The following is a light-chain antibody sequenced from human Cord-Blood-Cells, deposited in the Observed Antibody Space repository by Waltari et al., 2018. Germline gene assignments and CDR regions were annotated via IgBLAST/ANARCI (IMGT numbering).Light chain of an antibody. CDR3: SSYTSSSGV. Sequence: QSALTQPASVSGSPGQSITISCTGTSSDVGGYKYVSWYQQHPGKAPKLMFYDVSNRPSGVSNRFSGSKSGNTASLTISGLQAEDEADYYCSSYTSSSGVFGRGTKLTVL. CDR1: SSDVGGYKY. V-gene: IGLV2-14*03. CDR2: DVS. J-gene: IGLJ3*02.